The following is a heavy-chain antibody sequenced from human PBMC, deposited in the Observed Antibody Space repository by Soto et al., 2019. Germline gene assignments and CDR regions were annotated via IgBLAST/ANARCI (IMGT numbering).Heavy chain of an antibody. J-gene: IGHJ4*02. Sequence: ASVKVSCKASGYTFTGYDMHWVRQAPGQGLEWMGWINPNSGGTNYAQKFQGWVTMTRDTSISTAYMELSRLRSDDTAVYYCARGGVVVVPAADKSFDYWGQGTLVTVSS. D-gene: IGHD2-2*01. CDR2: INPNSGGT. CDR3: ARGGVVVVPAADKSFDY. V-gene: IGHV1-2*04. CDR1: GYTFTGYD.